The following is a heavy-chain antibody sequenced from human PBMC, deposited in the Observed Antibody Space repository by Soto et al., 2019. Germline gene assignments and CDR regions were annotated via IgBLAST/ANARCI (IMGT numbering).Heavy chain of an antibody. CDR3: ASTYYNASSGPFDY. D-gene: IGHD3-22*01. Sequence: QVQLQESGPGLVKPSQTLSLTCTVSGGSISSGGYYWSWVRQHPGKGLEWIGYIYYSGSTYYNPALKRRVTISVDTSKIQFSLKLSSVTAAATAFYYCASTYYNASSGPFDYWGQGTLVTVSS. CDR1: GGSISSGGYY. V-gene: IGHV4-31*03. J-gene: IGHJ4*02. CDR2: IYYSGST.